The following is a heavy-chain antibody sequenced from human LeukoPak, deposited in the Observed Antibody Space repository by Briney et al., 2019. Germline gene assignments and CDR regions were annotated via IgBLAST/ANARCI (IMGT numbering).Heavy chain of an antibody. J-gene: IGHJ4*02. D-gene: IGHD6-13*01. V-gene: IGHV4-59*01. CDR1: GGSISNYC. CDR3: ARHSSIWYPFDK. CDR2: ISHSGST. Sequence: SETLSLTCTVSGGSISNYCWSWIRQPPGKVLEWIAYISHSGSTDYNPSLKSRATISVDTSKSQFSLRLSSVTAADTAVYFCARHSSIWYPFDKWGQGTLVTVSS.